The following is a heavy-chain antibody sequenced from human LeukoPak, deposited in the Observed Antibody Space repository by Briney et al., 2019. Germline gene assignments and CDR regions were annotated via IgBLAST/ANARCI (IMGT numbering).Heavy chain of an antibody. V-gene: IGHV3-21*01. Sequence: PGGSLRLSCAASGFTFSNYGMNWVRQAPGKGLEWVSSISSSSTYIYYADSVKGRFTISRDNAKNSLYLQMNSLRAEDTAVYYCAKSSGWNYYYCYMDVWGKGTTVIASS. CDR2: ISSSSTYI. D-gene: IGHD6-19*01. J-gene: IGHJ6*03. CDR1: GFTFSNYG. CDR3: AKSSGWNYYYCYMDV.